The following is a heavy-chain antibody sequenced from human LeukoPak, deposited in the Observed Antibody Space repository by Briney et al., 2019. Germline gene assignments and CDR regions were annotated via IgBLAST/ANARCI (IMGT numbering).Heavy chain of an antibody. D-gene: IGHD3-22*01. CDR2: ISSSSSYT. CDR3: ARVGYYYDSSGSDFDI. CDR1: GFTFSDYY. Sequence: GGSLRLSCAASGFTFSDYYMSWIRQAPGKGLEWVSYISSSSSYTNYADSVKGRFTISRDNAKNSLYLQMNSLRAEDTAVYYCARVGYYYDSSGSDFDIWGQGTMVTVSS. V-gene: IGHV3-11*06. J-gene: IGHJ3*02.